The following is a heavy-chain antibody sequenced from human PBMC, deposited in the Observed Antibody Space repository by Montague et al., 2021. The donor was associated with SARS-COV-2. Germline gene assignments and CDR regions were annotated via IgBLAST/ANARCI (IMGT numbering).Heavy chain of an antibody. V-gene: IGHV4-39*01. J-gene: IGHJ4*02. CDR2: ISNGGST. CDR1: GGSFDSATFF. Sequence: SETLSLTCSVSGGSFDSATFFWGWIRRPPGKRLEWIGIISNGGSTFYNLSLKSRVTISVHTSRKQLSLKVKSVTAADTAVYYCARHRRDDVVTYYSTFWGEGTLVTVSS. D-gene: IGHD3/OR15-3a*01. CDR3: ARHRRDDVVTYYSTF.